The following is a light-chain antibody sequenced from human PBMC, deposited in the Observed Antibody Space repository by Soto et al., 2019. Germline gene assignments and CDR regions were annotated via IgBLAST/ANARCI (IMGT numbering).Light chain of an antibody. J-gene: IGKJ5*01. CDR2: GAS. CDR1: HTFSNSF. Sequence: EIVLTQSPGTLSLSPGQIPTLSLRASHTFSNSFLSWFQQIPGQAPSLLIYGASMRATGIPDRFSGSGSGTDFTLTISRLEPEDFAVYYCQQCGSSSTFGQGTRLEIK. CDR3: QQCGSSST. V-gene: IGKV3-20*01.